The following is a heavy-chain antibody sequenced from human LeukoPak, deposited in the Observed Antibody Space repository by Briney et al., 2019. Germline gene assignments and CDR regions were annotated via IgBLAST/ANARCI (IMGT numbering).Heavy chain of an antibody. V-gene: IGHV3-74*01. Sequence: GGSLRLSCAASGFTFSSNWMHWVRQAPGKGLVWVSRTNEDGSTTNYADSVKGRSTIFRDNAKNTLYLQMNSLRAEDTAVYYCVRDLGGGSGHWGQGTLVTVSS. J-gene: IGHJ4*02. D-gene: IGHD1-26*01. CDR3: VRDLGGGSGH. CDR2: TNEDGSTT. CDR1: GFTFSSNW.